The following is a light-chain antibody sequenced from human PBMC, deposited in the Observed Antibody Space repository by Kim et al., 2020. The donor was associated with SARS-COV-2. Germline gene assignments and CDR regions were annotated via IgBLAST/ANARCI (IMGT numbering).Light chain of an antibody. CDR3: QQYYSIPIT. V-gene: IGKV4-1*01. J-gene: IGKJ5*01. CDR2: WAS. Sequence: TTINCKSSQSVLYSSNNNNYLAWYQLKPGQPPKLLIYWASTRESGVPDRFSGSGSGTDFTLTISSLQAEDVAVYYYQQYYSIPITFGQGTRLEIK. CDR1: QSVLYSSNNNNY.